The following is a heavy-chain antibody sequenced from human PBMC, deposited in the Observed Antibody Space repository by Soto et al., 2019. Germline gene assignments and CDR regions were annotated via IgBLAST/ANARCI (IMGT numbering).Heavy chain of an antibody. J-gene: IGHJ6*02. D-gene: IGHD2-2*03. CDR3: ARLNGYCVSTNCHGYYGMDV. V-gene: IGHV4-39*01. CDR1: GGSISTSSSTYY. CDR2: FFYSGKS. Sequence: SETLSLTCSVSGGSISTSSSTYYWGWMRQPPGKGLDWIASFFYSGKSFYNPSLKSRVTMSVDTSKNQFSLNLSSVTAADTAVYYCARLNGYCVSTNCHGYYGMDVWGQGTTVTVSS.